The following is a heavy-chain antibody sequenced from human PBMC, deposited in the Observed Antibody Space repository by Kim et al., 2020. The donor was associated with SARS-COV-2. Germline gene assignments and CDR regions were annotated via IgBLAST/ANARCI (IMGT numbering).Heavy chain of an antibody. CDR1: GGSFSGYY. CDR3: ARGLGSPHYGSGSYYNYYYYGMDV. Sequence: SETLSLTCAVYGGSFSGYYWSWIRQPPGKGLEWIGEINHSGSTNYNPSLKSRVTISVDSSKNQFSLKLSSVTAADTAVYYCARGLGSPHYGSGSYYNYYYYGMDVWGQGTTVTVSS. V-gene: IGHV4-34*01. CDR2: INHSGST. D-gene: IGHD3-10*01. J-gene: IGHJ6*02.